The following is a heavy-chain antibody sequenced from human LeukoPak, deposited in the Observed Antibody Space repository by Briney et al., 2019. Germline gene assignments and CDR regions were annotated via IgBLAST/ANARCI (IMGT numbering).Heavy chain of an antibody. Sequence: PSETLSLTCTVSGGSISSYYWSWIRQPPGKGLEWIGYIYYSGSTNHNPSLKSRVTISVDTSKNQFSLKLSSVTAADTAVYYCARAGCSGGSCYRGYYYYYMDVWGKGTTVTVSS. D-gene: IGHD2-15*01. CDR3: ARAGCSGGSCYRGYYYYYMDV. J-gene: IGHJ6*03. V-gene: IGHV4-59*01. CDR1: GGSISSYY. CDR2: IYYSGST.